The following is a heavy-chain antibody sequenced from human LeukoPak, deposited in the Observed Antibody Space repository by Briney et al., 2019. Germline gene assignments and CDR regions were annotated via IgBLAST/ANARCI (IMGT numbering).Heavy chain of an antibody. J-gene: IGHJ4*02. D-gene: IGHD1-26*01. CDR3: ARRLLVGTTVRPYFDY. CDR2: ITGGGGAT. CDR1: GFTFSTYA. V-gene: IGHV3-23*01. Sequence: GGSLRLSCAASGFTFSTYAISWVRQAPGEGLEWVSTITGGGGATYYADSVKGRFTISRDNSKHTGYLEMNSLRAEDTAVYYCARRLLVGTTVRPYFDYWGQGTLVTVSS.